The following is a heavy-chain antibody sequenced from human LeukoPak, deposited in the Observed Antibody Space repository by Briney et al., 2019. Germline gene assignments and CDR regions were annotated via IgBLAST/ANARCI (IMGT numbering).Heavy chain of an antibody. V-gene: IGHV3-33*01. D-gene: IGHD2-15*01. CDR3: ARGFGSGASSVQF. CDR2: IWYDGKFK. CDR1: GFTFKTYA. J-gene: IGHJ4*02. Sequence: GKSLRLSCAASGFTFKTYAMHWVRQAPGKGLEWLAVIWYDGKFKYYGDSVKGRISISRDNSKATLDLKMDNLRAEDSGVYYCARGFGSGASSVQFWGQGTLVTVSS.